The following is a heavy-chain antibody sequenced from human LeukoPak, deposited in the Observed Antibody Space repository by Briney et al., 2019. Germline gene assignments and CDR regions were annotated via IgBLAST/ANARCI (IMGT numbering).Heavy chain of an antibody. Sequence: GGSLRLSCAASGFSVSTNYMSWVRQAPGKGPEWVSVTYYGGSTDYADSVKGRFTVSRDKSKNTLYLQMHSLRAEDTAVYYCARDKKFVGWHHGNSVGYWGQGTLVTVSS. D-gene: IGHD4-23*01. J-gene: IGHJ4*02. V-gene: IGHV3-66*01. CDR3: ARDKKFVGWHHGNSVGY. CDR2: TYYGGST. CDR1: GFSVSTNY.